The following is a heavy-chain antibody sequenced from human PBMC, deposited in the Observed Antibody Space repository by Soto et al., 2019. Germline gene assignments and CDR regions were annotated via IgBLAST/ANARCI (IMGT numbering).Heavy chain of an antibody. D-gene: IGHD3-10*01. Sequence: GRSLRLSCVASAFTFSDYSMHWVRQAPGKGLEWVAAISGDGSKKSYADSVKGRATLSRDNAKNTLYLQMDNLRAEDTAVYFCGRDLGGSGTPLEYYGMDVWGRGTTVTVSS. CDR3: GRDLGGSGTPLEYYGMDV. CDR1: AFTFSDYS. CDR2: ISGDGSKK. V-gene: IGHV3-30*04. J-gene: IGHJ6*02.